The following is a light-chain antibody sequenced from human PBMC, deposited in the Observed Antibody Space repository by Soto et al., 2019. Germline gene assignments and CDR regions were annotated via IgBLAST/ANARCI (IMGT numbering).Light chain of an antibody. CDR2: DVS. Sequence: ENVLTQSPVTLSLSLGARAPLSCRASQSVSGYLAWYQQIPGQAPRLLIYDVSQRAPGIPARFTGSGSGTDFTLTISRLEPEDFAVYYCQDRSNWPLFTFGRGTKVDIK. V-gene: IGKV3-11*01. CDR3: QDRSNWPLFT. CDR1: QSVSGY. J-gene: IGKJ4*01.